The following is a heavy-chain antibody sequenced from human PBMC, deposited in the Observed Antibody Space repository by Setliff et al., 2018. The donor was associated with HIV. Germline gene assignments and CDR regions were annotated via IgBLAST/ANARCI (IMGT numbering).Heavy chain of an antibody. Sequence: SVKVSCKASGGTFSSYAISRVRQAPGQGLEWMGRIIPIFGTANYAQKFQERVTITRDMSTSTAYMELSSLRSEDTAVYYCVRTIGNWGPGNHWGQGTLVTVSS. D-gene: IGHD3-10*01. J-gene: IGHJ5*02. CDR3: VRTIGNWGPGNH. V-gene: IGHV1-69*05. CDR1: GGTFSSYA. CDR2: IIPIFGTA.